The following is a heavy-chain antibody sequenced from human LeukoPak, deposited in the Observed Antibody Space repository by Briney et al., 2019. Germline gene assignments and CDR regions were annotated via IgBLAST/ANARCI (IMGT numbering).Heavy chain of an antibody. D-gene: IGHD4-17*01. Sequence: SSVKVSCEASGYTFTGYYMHWVRQAPGQGLEWMGWINPNSGGTNYAQKFQGRVTMTRDTSISTAYMELSRLRSDDTAVYYCASDWDYGDYYFDYWGQGTLVTVSS. CDR2: INPNSGGT. V-gene: IGHV1-2*02. CDR3: ASDWDYGDYYFDY. CDR1: GYTFTGYY. J-gene: IGHJ4*02.